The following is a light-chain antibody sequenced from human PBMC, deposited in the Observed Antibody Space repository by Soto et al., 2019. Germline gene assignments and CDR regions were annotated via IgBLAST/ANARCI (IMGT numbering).Light chain of an antibody. Sequence: EIVLTQSPGTLSLSPGERATLSCRASQSVGFSYLAWYQQKPVQAPRLLIYGVSTRATGIPDRFSGSWSGTDFTLTISRLEPEDFAVYYCQQCGVSPRTFGQGTKVEI. CDR3: QQCGVSPRT. V-gene: IGKV3-20*01. CDR1: QSVGFSY. CDR2: GVS. J-gene: IGKJ1*01.